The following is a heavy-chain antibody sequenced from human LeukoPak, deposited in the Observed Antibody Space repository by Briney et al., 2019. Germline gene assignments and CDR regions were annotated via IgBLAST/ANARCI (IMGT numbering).Heavy chain of an antibody. Sequence: ASVKVSCKASGYTFTSYYMHWVRQAPGQGLEWMGIINPSGGSTSYTQKFQGRVAMTRGTSTSTVYMELSSLRSEDTAVYYCARDSGMKQQLDYFDYWGQGTLVTVSS. CDR2: INPSGGST. CDR1: GYTFTSYY. D-gene: IGHD6-13*01. V-gene: IGHV1-46*01. CDR3: ARDSGMKQQLDYFDY. J-gene: IGHJ4*02.